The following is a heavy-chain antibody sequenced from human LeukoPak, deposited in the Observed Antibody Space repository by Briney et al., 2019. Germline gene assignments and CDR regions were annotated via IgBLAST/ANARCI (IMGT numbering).Heavy chain of an antibody. CDR2: IYYNGNT. CDR3: ARTYSSGWNDY. D-gene: IGHD6-19*01. V-gene: IGHV4-39*01. J-gene: IGHJ4*02. Sequence: SETLSLTCTVSGGSISSTSYYWGWSRQPPGKELEWIGSIYYNGNTYYNPSLKSRVTISGDASRNQFSLKLSSVTAADTAVYYCARTYSSGWNDYWGQGTLVTVSS. CDR1: GGSISSTSYY.